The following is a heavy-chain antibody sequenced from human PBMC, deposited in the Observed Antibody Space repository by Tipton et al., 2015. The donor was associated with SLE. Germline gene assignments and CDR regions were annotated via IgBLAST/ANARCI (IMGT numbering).Heavy chain of an antibody. V-gene: IGHV4-34*01. Sequence: TLSLTCAVYGGSFSGYYGSWIRQPPGKGLEWIGEINHSGSTNYNPSLKSRVTISIDTSKNQFSLKLSSVTAADTAVYYCAREVAGTTEYWGQGTLVTVSS. J-gene: IGHJ4*02. D-gene: IGHD6-19*01. CDR2: INHSGST. CDR3: AREVAGTTEY. CDR1: GGSFSGYY.